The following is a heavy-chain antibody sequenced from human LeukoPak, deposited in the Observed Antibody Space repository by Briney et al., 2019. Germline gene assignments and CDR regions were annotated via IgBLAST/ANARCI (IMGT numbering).Heavy chain of an antibody. J-gene: IGHJ4*02. D-gene: IGHD6-13*01. CDR1: AGSIISSY. V-gene: IGHV4-4*07. Sequence: PSETLSLTCTVSAGSIISSYWSWIRQPAGKGLEWIGRIYTSGSTTYNPSLKSRVTMSVDTSKNQFSLKLRSMTAAHTAVYSCARVIAGPYYFDYWGQGTLVTVSS. CDR2: IYTSGST. CDR3: ARVIAGPYYFDY.